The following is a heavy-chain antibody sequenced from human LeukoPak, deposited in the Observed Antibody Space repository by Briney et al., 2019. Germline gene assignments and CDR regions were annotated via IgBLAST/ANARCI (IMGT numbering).Heavy chain of an antibody. Sequence: PSETLSLTCAVYGGSFSGYYWSWIRQPPGKGLEWIGEINDIGNTNYDPSLRSRVTISVDTSKNQCSLPLTSATAADTPVYFCARLGSVGYYNYQYMDIWGNGTTVTVSS. CDR2: INDIGNT. J-gene: IGHJ6*03. V-gene: IGHV4-34*01. CDR3: ARLGSVGYYNYQYMDI. CDR1: GGSFSGYY. D-gene: IGHD3-10*01.